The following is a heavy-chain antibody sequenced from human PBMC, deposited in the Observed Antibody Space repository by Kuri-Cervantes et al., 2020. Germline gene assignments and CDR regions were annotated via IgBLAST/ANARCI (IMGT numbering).Heavy chain of an antibody. CDR3: VATMVRGATHNLYYCYGMDV. Sequence: SETLSLTCTVSGGSMSSYYWSWIRQPPGKGLEWIGYIYYSGSTYYNPSLKSRVTISVDTSKNQFSLKLSSVTAADTAVYYCVATMVRGATHNLYYCYGMDVWGQGTTVTVSS. CDR2: IYYSGST. CDR1: GGSMSSYY. D-gene: IGHD3-10*01. J-gene: IGHJ6*02. V-gene: IGHV4-59*08.